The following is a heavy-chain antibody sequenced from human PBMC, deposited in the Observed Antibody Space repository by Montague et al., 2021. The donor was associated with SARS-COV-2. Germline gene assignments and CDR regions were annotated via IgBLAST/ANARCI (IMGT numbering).Heavy chain of an antibody. J-gene: IGHJ4*02. D-gene: IGHD5-12*01. Sequence: SETLSLTCTVSGGSISSYYWSWIRQTPGKGLEWIGYIFYSGTTNYNPSLKSRVTISVDTSKNQFSLRLSSVTAADTAVYYCVRGATRTFDYWGQGTLVTVSS. CDR3: VRGATRTFDY. CDR1: GGSISSYY. CDR2: IFYSGTT. V-gene: IGHV4-59*01.